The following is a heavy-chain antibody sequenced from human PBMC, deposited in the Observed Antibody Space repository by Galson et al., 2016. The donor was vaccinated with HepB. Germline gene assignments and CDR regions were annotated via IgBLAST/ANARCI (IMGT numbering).Heavy chain of an antibody. J-gene: IGHJ4*02. D-gene: IGHD3-9*01. CDR1: GGTFDSHT. CDR3: SRETPPGMAYDVLIDS. V-gene: IGHV1-69*13. Sequence: SVKVSCKASGGTFDSHTINWVRQAPGHGLDWMGGFSPIFGTANYAQRFQGRVTISADEFTNTAYMELNRLRSDDTAIYFCSRETPPGMAYDVLIDSLGQGTLVTVSS. CDR2: FSPIFGTA.